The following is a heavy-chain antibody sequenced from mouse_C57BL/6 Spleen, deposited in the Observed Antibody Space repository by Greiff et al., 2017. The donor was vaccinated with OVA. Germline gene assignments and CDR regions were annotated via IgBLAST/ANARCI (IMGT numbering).Heavy chain of an antibody. CDR1: GFSLTSYG. Sequence: VMLVESGPGLVQPSQSLSITCTVSGFSLTSYGVHWVRQSPGKGLEWLGVIWSGGSTDYNAAFISRLSISKDNSKSQVFFKMNSLQADDTAIYYCATLWDWFAYWGKGTLVTVSA. D-gene: IGHD4-1*01. V-gene: IGHV2-2*01. J-gene: IGHJ3*01. CDR2: IWSGGST. CDR3: ATLWDWFAY.